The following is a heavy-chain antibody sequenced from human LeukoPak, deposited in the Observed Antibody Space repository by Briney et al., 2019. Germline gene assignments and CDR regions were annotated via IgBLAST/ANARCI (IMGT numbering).Heavy chain of an antibody. CDR2: IYSGGST. D-gene: IGHD6-19*01. CDR3: ARSSGGKLASGYSSGWYGDYFDY. J-gene: IGHJ4*02. CDR1: GFTVSSNY. V-gene: IGHV3-53*01. Sequence: GGSLRLSCAASGFTVSSNYMSWVRQAPGKGLEWVSVIYSGGSTYYADSVKGRFTISRDNSKNTLYLQMNSLRAEDTAVYYCARSSGGKLASGYSSGWYGDYFDYWGQGTLVTVSS.